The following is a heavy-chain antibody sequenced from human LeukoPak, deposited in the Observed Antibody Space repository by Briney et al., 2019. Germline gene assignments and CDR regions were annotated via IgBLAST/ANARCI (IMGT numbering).Heavy chain of an antibody. CDR2: ISPSTGGT. CDR3: ARNYGRSSRYFDY. J-gene: IGHJ4*02. CDR1: GYTFTDYY. D-gene: IGHD4-23*01. V-gene: IGHV1-2*02. Sequence: ASVKVSCKASGYTFTDYYVHWVRQAPGQGLQWMGWISPSTGGTNYAQKLQGRVTTTRDTSISTAYLELSRLASDDTALYYCARNYGRSSRYFDYWGQGTLVTVSP.